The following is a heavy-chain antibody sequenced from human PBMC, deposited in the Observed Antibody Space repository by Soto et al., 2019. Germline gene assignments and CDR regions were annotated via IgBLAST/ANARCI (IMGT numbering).Heavy chain of an antibody. D-gene: IGHD2-2*01. V-gene: IGHV4-59*01. CDR3: ARAPGVVPAAIDDSVGWYYYYYMDV. CDR1: GGSISSYY. CDR2: IYYSGST. J-gene: IGHJ6*03. Sequence: QVQLQESGPGLVKPSETLSLTCTVSGGSISSYYWSWIRQPPGKGLEWIGYIYYSGSTNYNPSLKSRVTISVDTSKNQFSLKLSSVTAADTAVYYCARAPGVVPAAIDDSVGWYYYYYMDVWGKGTTVTVSS.